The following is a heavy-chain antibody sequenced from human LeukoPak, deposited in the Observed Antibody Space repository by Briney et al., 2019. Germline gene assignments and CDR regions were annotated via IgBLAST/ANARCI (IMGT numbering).Heavy chain of an antibody. CDR3: ARVGGGSGSPLDYYYYMDV. J-gene: IGHJ6*03. CDR1: GGSISSYY. CDR2: IYTSGST. Sequence: SETLSLTCTVSGGSISSYYWSWIRQPAGKGLEWIGRIYTSGSTNYNPSLKSRVTMSVDTSKNQFSLKLSSVTAADTAVYYCARVGGGSGSPLDYYYYMDVWGKGTTVTVSS. D-gene: IGHD3-10*01. V-gene: IGHV4-4*07.